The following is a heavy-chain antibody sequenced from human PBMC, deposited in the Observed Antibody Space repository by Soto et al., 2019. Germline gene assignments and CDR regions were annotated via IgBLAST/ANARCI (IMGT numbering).Heavy chain of an antibody. J-gene: IGHJ6*02. Sequence: EVQLLESGGGLVQPGGSLRLSCAASGFTFSSYAMSWVRQAPGKGLEWVSAISGSGGSTYYADSVKGRFTISRDNSKNTLYLQMNSLRAEDTAVYYCAKDSAPGYKERHYYGMDVWGQGTTVTVSS. D-gene: IGHD1-20*01. CDR2: ISGSGGST. CDR1: GFTFSSYA. CDR3: AKDSAPGYKERHYYGMDV. V-gene: IGHV3-23*01.